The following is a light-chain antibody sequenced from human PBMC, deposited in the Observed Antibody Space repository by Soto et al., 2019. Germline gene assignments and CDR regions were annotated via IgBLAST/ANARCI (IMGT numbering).Light chain of an antibody. J-gene: IGKJ1*01. CDR3: HQTYGKHRT. CDR2: AAS. Sequence: DIQMTQSASSLTASLGDIVTITCRASQSINNFLNWYQQKLGKAPKLLIYAASSLQSGVPSRFSGSGSGTDFTLSISSLQPEDFATYYCHQTYGKHRTFGQGTKVDIK. V-gene: IGKV1-39*01. CDR1: QSINNF.